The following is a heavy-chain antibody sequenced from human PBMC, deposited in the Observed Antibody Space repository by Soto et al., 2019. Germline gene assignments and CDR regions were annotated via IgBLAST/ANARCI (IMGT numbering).Heavy chain of an antibody. CDR3: AQVMTTVVTPPLDY. J-gene: IGHJ4*02. D-gene: IGHD4-17*01. Sequence: GGSLRLSCAASGFTFSSYAMSWFRQAPGKGLEWVSAISGSGGSTYYADSVKGRFTISRDNSKNTLYLQMNSLRAEDTAVYYCAQVMTTVVTPPLDYWGQGTLVTVSS. V-gene: IGHV3-23*01. CDR1: GFTFSSYA. CDR2: ISGSGGST.